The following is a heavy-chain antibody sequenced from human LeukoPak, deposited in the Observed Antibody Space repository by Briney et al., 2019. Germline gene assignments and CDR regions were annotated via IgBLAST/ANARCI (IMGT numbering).Heavy chain of an antibody. V-gene: IGHV3-53*05. J-gene: IGHJ4*03. CDR3: AKGSAVIPKGYFDY. Sequence: PGGSLRLSCAASGFTVSSNYMSWVRQAPGKGLEWVSVIYSGGSTYYADSVKGRFTISRDNSKNTLYLQMNSLRAEDTALYYCAKGSAVIPKGYFDYWGQGTLVTVSS. D-gene: IGHD2-21*01. CDR2: IYSGGST. CDR1: GFTVSSNY.